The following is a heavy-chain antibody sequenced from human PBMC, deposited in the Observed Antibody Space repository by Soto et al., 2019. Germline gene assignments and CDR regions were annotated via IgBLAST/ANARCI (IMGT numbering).Heavy chain of an antibody. D-gene: IGHD3-16*01. CDR1: GGSISSGGYC. CDR3: ARDYGGAWYFDL. Sequence: QVQLQESGPGLVKPSQTLSLTCTVSGGSISSGGYCWSWIRQHPGKGLEWIGYTKYSGSTYYNPSLKSRVTISLDTAKNQFSLKLSSVTAADPAVYYCARDYGGAWYFDLWGRGTLVTVSS. J-gene: IGHJ2*01. CDR2: TKYSGST. V-gene: IGHV4-31*03.